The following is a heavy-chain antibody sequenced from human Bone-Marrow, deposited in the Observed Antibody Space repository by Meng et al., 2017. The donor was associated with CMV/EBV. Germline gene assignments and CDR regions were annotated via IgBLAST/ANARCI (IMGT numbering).Heavy chain of an antibody. CDR3: ARSVDY. V-gene: IGHV3-21*01. CDR2: ISSSSSYI. Sequence: GESLKISCAVSGFIVSSNNMSCVRQAPGKGLECVSSISSSSSYIYYADSVKGRFTISRDNAKNPLYLQMNSLRAEDTAVYYCARSVDYWGQGTLVTVSS. CDR1: GFIVSSNN. J-gene: IGHJ4*02.